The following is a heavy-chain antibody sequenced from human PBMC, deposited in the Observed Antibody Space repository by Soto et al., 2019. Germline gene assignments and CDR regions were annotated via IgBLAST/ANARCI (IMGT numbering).Heavy chain of an antibody. Sequence: ASVKVSCKASGYNFTSYGISWVRQAPGQRLEWMGWISAYNGNTKYSQKFKGRVTITRDTSASTAYMELSSPRSEDTAGYYCARVGIFGVVRPDYYGMDVWGQGTTVTVTS. V-gene: IGHV1-18*01. CDR3: ARVGIFGVVRPDYYGMDV. CDR1: GYNFTSYG. J-gene: IGHJ6*02. D-gene: IGHD3-3*01. CDR2: ISAYNGNT.